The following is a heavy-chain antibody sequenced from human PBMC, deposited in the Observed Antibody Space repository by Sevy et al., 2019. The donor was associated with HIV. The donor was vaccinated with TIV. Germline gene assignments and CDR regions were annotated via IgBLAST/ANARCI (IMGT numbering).Heavy chain of an antibody. V-gene: IGHV1-18*01. CDR3: ARSYCSGGRCYSLAS. D-gene: IGHD2-15*01. Sequence: ASVKVSCKTSGYTFTSYRITWVRQAPGKGLEWLGWSSPHNGDTNYAQRVQGRVTMITDTSTTTAYLELRSLTSDETAEYYCARSYCSGGRCYSLASWGQGTLVTVSS. J-gene: IGHJ4*02. CDR2: SSPHNGDT. CDR1: GYTFTSYR.